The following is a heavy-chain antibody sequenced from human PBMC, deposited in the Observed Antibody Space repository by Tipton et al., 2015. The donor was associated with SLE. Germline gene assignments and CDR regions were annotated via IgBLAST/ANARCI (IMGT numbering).Heavy chain of an antibody. D-gene: IGHD2-21*01. CDR2: INSSGDR. J-gene: IGHJ2*01. CDR3: ARGSGGEYVRYFDV. V-gene: IGHV4-4*07. Sequence: TLSLTCTVAGGSISFDYWSWIRQSAGRGLEWIGRINSSGDRDYNPSLRSRVTMSIDASQNRVSLRLKSVSAADTSVYYCARGSGGEYVRYFDVWGPGTLVTVSS. CDR1: GGSISFDY.